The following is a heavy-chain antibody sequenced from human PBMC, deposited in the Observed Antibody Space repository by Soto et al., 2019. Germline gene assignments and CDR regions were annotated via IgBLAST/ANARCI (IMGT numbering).Heavy chain of an antibody. J-gene: IGHJ5*02. CDR1: GFSVSTNY. Sequence: EVQVVESGGGLVQPGGSLRLSCAASGFSVSTNYMSWVRQAPGKGLEWVSVIYNGGSTYYADSVKGRFTIYRDNSKNTLYLQMNSLRAEDTAVYYCARDVYSRGWLTGFAPWGQGTLVTVSS. D-gene: IGHD6-19*01. CDR2: IYNGGST. CDR3: ARDVYSRGWLTGFAP. V-gene: IGHV3-66*01.